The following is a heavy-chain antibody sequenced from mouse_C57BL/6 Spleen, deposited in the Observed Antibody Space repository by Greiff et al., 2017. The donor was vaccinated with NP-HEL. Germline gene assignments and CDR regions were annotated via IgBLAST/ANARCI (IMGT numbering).Heavy chain of an antibody. CDR2: IDPSDSYT. V-gene: IGHV1-69*01. Sequence: VQLQQSGAELVMPGASVKLSCKASGYTFTSYWMHWVKQRPGQGLEWIGEIDPSDSYTNYNQKFKGKSTLTVDKSSSTAYMQLSSLTSEDSAVYYCARSTMVTTRYFDVWGTGTTVTVSS. CDR3: ARSTMVTTRYFDV. CDR1: GYTFTSYW. D-gene: IGHD2-2*01. J-gene: IGHJ1*03.